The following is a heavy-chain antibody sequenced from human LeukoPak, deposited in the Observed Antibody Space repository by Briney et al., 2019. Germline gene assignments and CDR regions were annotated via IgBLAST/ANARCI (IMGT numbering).Heavy chain of an antibody. CDR3: ARAPYTAMVPYYYYYYMDV. Sequence: ASVKVSCKASGGTFSSYAISWVRQAPGQGLEWMGGIIPIFGTANYAQKFQGRVTITADKSTSTAYMELSSLRSEDTAVYYCARAPYTAMVPYYYYYYMDVWGKGTTVTVSS. V-gene: IGHV1-69*06. D-gene: IGHD5-18*01. CDR1: GGTFSSYA. J-gene: IGHJ6*03. CDR2: IIPIFGTA.